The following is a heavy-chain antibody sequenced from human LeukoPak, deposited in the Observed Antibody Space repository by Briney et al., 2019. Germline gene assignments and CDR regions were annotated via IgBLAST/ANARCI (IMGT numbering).Heavy chain of an antibody. V-gene: IGHV4-30-2*01. CDR3: ARVAGSSSSGDDAFDI. J-gene: IGHJ3*02. D-gene: IGHD6-6*01. CDR2: INHSGST. CDR1: GGSISSGGYY. Sequence: SQTLSLTCTVSGGSISSGGYYWSWIRQPPGKGLEWIGEINHSGSTNYNPSLKSRVTISVDTSKNQFSLKLSSVTAADTAVYYCARVAGSSSSGDDAFDIWGQGTMVTVSS.